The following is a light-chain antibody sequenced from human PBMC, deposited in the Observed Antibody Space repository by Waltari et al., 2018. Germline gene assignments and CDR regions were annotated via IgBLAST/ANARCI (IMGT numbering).Light chain of an antibody. CDR1: QDINNC. J-gene: IGKJ4*01. CDR2: DAS. CDR3: QQAKSFPHT. V-gene: IGKV1-12*01. Sequence: DIQMNQSPSSVSASVGDRVTITCRASQDINNCLAWYQQKPGKAPNLLIYDASSLESGVPSRFSGSGSGADFTLTITSLQSEDFATYYCQQAKSFPHTFGGGTKVEIK.